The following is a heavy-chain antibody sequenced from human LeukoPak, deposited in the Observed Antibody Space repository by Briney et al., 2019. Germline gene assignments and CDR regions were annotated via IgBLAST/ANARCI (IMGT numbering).Heavy chain of an antibody. CDR3: ARVKGIFGVVNDFDY. J-gene: IGHJ4*02. Sequence: ASVKVSCKASGYTFTSYGISWVRQAPGQGLEWMGWISAYNGNTNYAQKLQGRVTMTTDTSTSTAYMELRSLRSDDTAVYYCARVKGIFGVVNDFDYGGQGTLVTVSS. D-gene: IGHD3-3*01. CDR1: GYTFTSYG. V-gene: IGHV1-18*01. CDR2: ISAYNGNT.